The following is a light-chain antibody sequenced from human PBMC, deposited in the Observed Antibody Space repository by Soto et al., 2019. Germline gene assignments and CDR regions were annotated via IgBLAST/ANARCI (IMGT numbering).Light chain of an antibody. J-gene: IGLJ3*02. V-gene: IGLV8-61*01. CDR1: SGSVSTSYY. CDR3: VLYMGSGIWV. CDR2: STN. Sequence: QTVVTQEPSFSVSPGGTVTLTCGLSSGSVSTSYYPSWYQQTPGQAPRTLIHSTNTRSSGVPDRFSGSILGNKAALTSTGAQADDESEYYCVLYMGSGIWVFGGGTKVTVL.